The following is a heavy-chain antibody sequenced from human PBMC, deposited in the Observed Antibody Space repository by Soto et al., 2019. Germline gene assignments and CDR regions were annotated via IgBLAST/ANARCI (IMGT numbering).Heavy chain of an antibody. CDR1: GGSFSNGSFY. Sequence: SETLSLTCTVSGGSFSNGSFYLSWIRQRPGKGLEWVGYISYTGSTSYNPSRLSRLTLSVDTSNSQFSLNLTSVTAADTAVYYCARTNTKGGFGDCYDFWGQGTLVTVSS. CDR2: ISYTGST. J-gene: IGHJ4*02. V-gene: IGHV4-31*03. D-gene: IGHD2-21*02. CDR3: ARTNTKGGFGDCYDF.